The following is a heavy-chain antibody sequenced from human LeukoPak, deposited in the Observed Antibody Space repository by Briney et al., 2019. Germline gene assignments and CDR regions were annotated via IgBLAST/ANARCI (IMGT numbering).Heavy chain of an antibody. V-gene: IGHV4-39*01. CDR1: GGSISSSSYY. CDR2: IYYSGST. CDR3: ARLEMATSRGWD. Sequence: SETLSLTCTVSGGSISSSSYYWGWIRQPPGKGLEWIGSIYYSGSTYYNPSLKSRVTISVDTSKNQFSLKLSSVTAADTAVYYCARLEMATSRGWDWGQGTLVTVSS. J-gene: IGHJ4*02. D-gene: IGHD5-24*01.